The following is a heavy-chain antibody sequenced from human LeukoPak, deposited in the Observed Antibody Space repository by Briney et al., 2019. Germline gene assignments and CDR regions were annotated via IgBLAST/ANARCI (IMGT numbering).Heavy chain of an antibody. J-gene: IGHJ4*02. D-gene: IGHD2-2*01. CDR1: GFTFSSYD. V-gene: IGHV3-30*02. CDR2: IRYDGSNK. CDR3: AKFEPDAIVVVAAANY. Sequence: PGGSLRLSCAASGFTFSSYDMHWVRQAPGKGLEWVAFIRYDGSNKYYADSVKGRFTISRDNSKNTLYLQMNSLRAEDTAVYYCAKFEPDAIVVVAAANYWGQGTLVTVSS.